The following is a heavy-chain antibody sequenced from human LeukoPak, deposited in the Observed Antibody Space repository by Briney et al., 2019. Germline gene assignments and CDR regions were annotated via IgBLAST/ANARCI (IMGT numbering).Heavy chain of an antibody. CDR2: IIPIFGTA. J-gene: IGHJ3*02. V-gene: IGHV1-69*13. Sequence: GASVKVSCKASGGTFSSYAISWVRQAPGQGLEWMGGIIPIFGTANYAQKFQGGVTITADESTSTAYMELSSLRSEDTAVYYCASATLSSGYQTRTDAFDIWGQGTMVTVSS. CDR3: ASATLSSGYQTRTDAFDI. CDR1: GGTFSSYA. D-gene: IGHD3-22*01.